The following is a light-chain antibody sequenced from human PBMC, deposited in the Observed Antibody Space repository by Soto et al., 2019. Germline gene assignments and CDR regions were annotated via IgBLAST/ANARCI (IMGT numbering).Light chain of an antibody. V-gene: IGKV3-15*01. CDR1: QSVNSN. J-gene: IGKJ2*01. CDR3: QQYNNWPPYT. CDR2: GAS. Sequence: EIVMRQSPATLSVSPGERATLSCRASQSVNSNLAWYQQKPGQAPSLLIYGASTRATGVPARFSDGGSGTEFTLTISSLQSEDFAVYYCQQYNNWPPYTFGQGTKLEIK.